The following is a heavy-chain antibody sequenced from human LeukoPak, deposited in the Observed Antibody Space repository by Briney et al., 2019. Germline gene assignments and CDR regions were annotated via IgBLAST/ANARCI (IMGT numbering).Heavy chain of an antibody. J-gene: IGHJ6*02. V-gene: IGHV4-34*01. CDR3: ARGPNWTGTDV. D-gene: IGHD1-20*01. Sequence: PSETLSLTCAVYGGSFSGYYWSWIRQPPGKGLEWIGEINHSGSTNYNPSLKSRVTVSVDTSKNQFSLKLSSVTAADTAVYYCARGPNWTGTDVWGQGTTVTVSS. CDR2: INHSGST. CDR1: GGSFSGYY.